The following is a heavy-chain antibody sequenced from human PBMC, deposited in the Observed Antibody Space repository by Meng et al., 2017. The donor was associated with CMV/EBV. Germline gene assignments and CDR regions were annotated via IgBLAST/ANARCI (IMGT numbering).Heavy chain of an antibody. CDR3: AKDAVGATDLYYFDY. V-gene: IGHV3-9*01. CDR1: GFTFDDYA. CDR2: ISWNSGSI. J-gene: IGHJ4*02. Sequence: GGSLRLSCAASGFTFDDYAMHWVRQAPGKGLEWVSGISWNSGSIGYADSVEGRFTISRDNAKNSLYLQMNSLRAEDTALYYCAKDAVGATDLYYFDYWGQGTLVTVSS. D-gene: IGHD1-26*01.